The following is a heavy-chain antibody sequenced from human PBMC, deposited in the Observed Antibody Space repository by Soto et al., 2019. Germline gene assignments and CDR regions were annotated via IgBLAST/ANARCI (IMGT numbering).Heavy chain of an antibody. Sequence: PSETLSLTCTVSGGSISSYYWSWIRQPPGKGLEWIGYIYYSGSTNYNPSLKSRVTTSVDTSKSQFSLKLSSVTAADTAVYYCARDVIAAAARYYYYYGMDVWGQGTTVTVSS. CDR1: GGSISSYY. D-gene: IGHD6-13*01. V-gene: IGHV4-59*01. J-gene: IGHJ6*02. CDR3: ARDVIAAAARYYYYYGMDV. CDR2: IYYSGST.